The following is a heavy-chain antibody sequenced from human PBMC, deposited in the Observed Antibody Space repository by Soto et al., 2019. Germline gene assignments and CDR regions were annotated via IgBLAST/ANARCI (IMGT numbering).Heavy chain of an antibody. CDR3: AGPAFSGYDSWWFDT. Sequence: SVKVSCKASGGTFSSYAISWVRQAPGQGLEWMGGIIPIFGTANYAQKFQGRVTITADESTSTAYMELSSLRSEDTAVYYCAGPAFSGYDSWWFDTWGQGTLVTVSS. D-gene: IGHD3-22*01. J-gene: IGHJ5*02. V-gene: IGHV1-69*13. CDR2: IIPIFGTA. CDR1: GGTFSSYA.